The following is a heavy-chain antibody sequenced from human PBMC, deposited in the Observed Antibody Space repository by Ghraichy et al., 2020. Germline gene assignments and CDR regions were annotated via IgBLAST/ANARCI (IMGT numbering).Heavy chain of an antibody. CDR3: AREEGPTEGDVTSGAFDV. CDR2: IKQDGSYK. CDR1: GFTFSSNYY. Sequence: GGSLRLSCVASGFTFSSNYYMTWVRQAPGKGLEWVANIKQDGSYKFYVDSVKGRFTISRDNAKNSLYLQMNSLRAEDTAVYYCAREEGPTEGDVTSGAFDVWGQGTMVTVSS. J-gene: IGHJ3*01. D-gene: IGHD3-16*01. V-gene: IGHV3-7*03.